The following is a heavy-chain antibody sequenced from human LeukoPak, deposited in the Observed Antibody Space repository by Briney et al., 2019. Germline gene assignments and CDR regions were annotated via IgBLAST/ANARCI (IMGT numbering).Heavy chain of an antibody. D-gene: IGHD6-13*01. J-gene: IGHJ4*02. Sequence: GESLKISCKVPGYSFTSYWIGWVRQMPGKGLEWMGIMYPRDSDISYSPSFQGQVTISADKSISIAYLQWSSLKASDTAMYYCARGVRAAAGSGVYYFDNWGQGTLVSVSS. CDR2: MYPRDSDI. CDR1: GYSFTSYW. V-gene: IGHV5-51*01. CDR3: ARGVRAAAGSGVYYFDN.